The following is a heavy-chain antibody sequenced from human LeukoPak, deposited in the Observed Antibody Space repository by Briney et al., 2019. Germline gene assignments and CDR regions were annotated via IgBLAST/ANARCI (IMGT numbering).Heavy chain of an antibody. J-gene: IGHJ4*02. CDR3: ARHSSSCWYYFDY. Sequence: PSETLSLTCTVSGGSISSYYWSWIRQPPGKGLEWIGYIYYSGSTNYNPSLKSRVTISVDTSKNQFSLKLSSVTAADTAVYYCARHSSSCWYYFDYWGQGTLVTVSS. CDR2: IYYSGST. V-gene: IGHV4-59*08. CDR1: GGSISSYY. D-gene: IGHD6-13*01.